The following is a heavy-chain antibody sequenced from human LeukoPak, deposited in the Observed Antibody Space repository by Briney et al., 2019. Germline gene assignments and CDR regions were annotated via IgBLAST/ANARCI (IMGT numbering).Heavy chain of an antibody. Sequence: GGSLRLSCAASGFTFSIYSMDWVRQAPGKGLEWVSSISSSGSYIYYADSLKGRFTISRDNAKNSLYLQMNSLRAEDTAVYYCARGDASSWDYWGQGILVTVSS. CDR2: ISSSGSYI. CDR3: ARGDASSWDY. J-gene: IGHJ4*02. D-gene: IGHD6-13*01. V-gene: IGHV3-21*01. CDR1: GFTFSIYS.